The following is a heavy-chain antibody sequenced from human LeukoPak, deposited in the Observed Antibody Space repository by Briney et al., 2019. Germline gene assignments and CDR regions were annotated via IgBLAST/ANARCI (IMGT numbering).Heavy chain of an antibody. Sequence: PSQPLSLPCTVSGGPISSNNYYWSWIPQPPGKGLEWIEYFYYSGSIHYNPSLKSRVTISVDSSKNQSSLKLSSVTAADTAVYYCARRGGSGQFRLGEIFDIWGEGTMVTASS. J-gene: IGHJ3*02. CDR1: GGPISSNNYY. D-gene: IGHD6-19*01. CDR3: ARRGGSGQFRLGEIFDI. CDR2: FYYSGSI. V-gene: IGHV4-61*05.